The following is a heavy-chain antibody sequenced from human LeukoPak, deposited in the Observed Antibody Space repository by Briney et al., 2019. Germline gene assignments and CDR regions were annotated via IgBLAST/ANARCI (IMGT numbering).Heavy chain of an antibody. J-gene: IGHJ4*02. V-gene: IGHV1-3*01. CDR2: INAGNGNT. CDR1: GYTFTSYA. Sequence: EASVKVSCKASGYTFTSYAMHWVRQAPGQRLEWMGWINAGNGNTKYSQKFQGRVTITRDTSASTAYMELSSLRSDDTAVYYCTRDLGQWLLQGIFFDYWGQGTLVTVSS. D-gene: IGHD5-12*01. CDR3: TRDLGQWLLQGIFFDY.